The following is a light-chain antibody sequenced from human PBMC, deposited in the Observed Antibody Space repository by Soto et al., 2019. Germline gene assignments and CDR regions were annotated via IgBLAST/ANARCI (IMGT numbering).Light chain of an antibody. CDR1: QGISNH. J-gene: IGKJ3*01. V-gene: IGKV1-27*01. CDR2: AAS. CDR3: QKCDSAPPFT. Sequence: DIQMTQSPSSLSAAVGDRVTITCRASQGISNHLAWYQHKPGRVPKLLIYAASTLQSGVPSRFSGSGSGTDFTLTISSLQPDDVATYYCQKCDSAPPFTFGPGNKV.